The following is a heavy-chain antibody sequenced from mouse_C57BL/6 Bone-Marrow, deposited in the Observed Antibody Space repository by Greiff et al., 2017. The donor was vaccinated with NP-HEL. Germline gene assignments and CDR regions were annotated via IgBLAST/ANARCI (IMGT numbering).Heavy chain of an antibody. CDR3: ERVMITRFAY. J-gene: IGHJ3*01. Sequence: EVKLVESGGGLVKPGGSLKLSCAASGFTFSSYAMSWVRQTPEKRLEWVATISDGGSYTYYPDNVKGRFTISRDKAKNKLYLQMSHLKSEDTATYYCERVMITRFAYWGQGTLVTVSA. V-gene: IGHV5-4*03. CDR2: ISDGGSYT. CDR1: GFTFSSYA. D-gene: IGHD2-4*01.